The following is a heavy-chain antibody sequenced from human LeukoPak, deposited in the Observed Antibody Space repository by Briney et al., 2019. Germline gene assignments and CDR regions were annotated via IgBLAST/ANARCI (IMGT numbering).Heavy chain of an antibody. CDR2: IHSDGRT. CDR3: ARDVGGMATGYFDY. Sequence: GGSLRLSCAASGLTVSSNFMSWVRQAPGKGLEWVSVIHSDGRTFYADTVKGPFTVSRHNPNDMLFLQMNSLRAEDTAVYYCARDVGGMATGYFDYWGQGTPVTVSS. V-gene: IGHV3-53*04. CDR1: GLTVSSNF. J-gene: IGHJ4*02. D-gene: IGHD5-12*01.